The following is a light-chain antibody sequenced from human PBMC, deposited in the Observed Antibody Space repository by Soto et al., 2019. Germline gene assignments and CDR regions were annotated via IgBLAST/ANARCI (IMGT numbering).Light chain of an antibody. CDR3: QSYEDSLSVHYV. J-gene: IGLJ1*01. V-gene: IGLV1-40*01. CDR1: SSNTGSTYD. CDR2: GNT. Sequence: QSALTQPPSVSGAPGQRVTISCTGSSSNTGSTYDVQWYQQLPGTAPKLLIHGNTDRPSGVPDRFSGSKSGTSASLAITGLQADDEADYYCQSYEDSLSVHYVFGTGTKVTVL.